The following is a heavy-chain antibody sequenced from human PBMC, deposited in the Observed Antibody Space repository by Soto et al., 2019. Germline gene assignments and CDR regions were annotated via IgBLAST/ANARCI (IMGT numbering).Heavy chain of an antibody. Sequence: EVQLVESGGDLVQPGGSLRLSCAASGFTFSDHYMDWVRQAPGKGLEWVGRTRNKANSYTTEYAASVKGRFTISRDDSKNSLYLQMNSLKTEDTALYYCARELMTTVTYFDYWGQGTLVTVSS. V-gene: IGHV3-72*01. J-gene: IGHJ4*02. CDR3: ARELMTTVTYFDY. CDR1: GFTFSDHY. CDR2: TRNKANSYTT. D-gene: IGHD4-17*01.